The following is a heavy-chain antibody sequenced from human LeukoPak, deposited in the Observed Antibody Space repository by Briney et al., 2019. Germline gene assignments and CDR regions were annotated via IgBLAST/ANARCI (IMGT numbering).Heavy chain of an antibody. Sequence: ASVKVSCKASGYTFTSYGISWVRQAPGQGLEWMGWISAYNGNTNYAQKLQGRVTMTTDTSTNTAYMELRSLRSDDTAVYYCARIGSRITMVRGVPFDYWGQGTLVTVSS. D-gene: IGHD3-10*01. V-gene: IGHV1-18*04. J-gene: IGHJ4*02. CDR1: GYTFTSYG. CDR3: ARIGSRITMVRGVPFDY. CDR2: ISAYNGNT.